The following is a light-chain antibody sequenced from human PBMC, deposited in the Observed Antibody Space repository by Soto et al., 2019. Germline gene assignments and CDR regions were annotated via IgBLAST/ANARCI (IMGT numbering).Light chain of an antibody. CDR2: DDN. Sequence: QSVLTQPPSASETPGQRVTISCSGSSSNIGSNSVHWYQQLPGTAPKVLIYDDNQRPSGVRDRFSGSKSGTSASLAISGLQSDDEADYYCGAWDDSLNGYVFGPGTKVTVL. CDR1: SSNIGSNS. J-gene: IGLJ1*01. V-gene: IGLV1-44*01. CDR3: GAWDDSLNGYV.